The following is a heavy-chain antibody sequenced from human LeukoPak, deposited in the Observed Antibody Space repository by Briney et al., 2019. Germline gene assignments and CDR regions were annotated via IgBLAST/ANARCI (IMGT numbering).Heavy chain of an antibody. J-gene: IGHJ4*02. Sequence: GGSLRLSCAASGFTFSRYSMNWVRQAPGKGLEWVSFISSSSSLIYYADSMKGRITISRDNAKNSLYLQMISLRVEDTAVYYCARGGSNIVVVPTAEEGFDYWGQGTLVTVAS. CDR1: GFTFSRYS. CDR2: ISSSSSLI. D-gene: IGHD2-2*01. CDR3: ARGGSNIVVVPTAEEGFDY. V-gene: IGHV3-21*01.